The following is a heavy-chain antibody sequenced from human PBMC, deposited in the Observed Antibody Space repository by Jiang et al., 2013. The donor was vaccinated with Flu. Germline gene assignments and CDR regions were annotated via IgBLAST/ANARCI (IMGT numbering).Heavy chain of an antibody. D-gene: IGHD1-26*01. CDR3: ASRWSGGSYVTDAFDI. Sequence: SGAEVKKPGSSVKVSCKASGGTFSSYAISWVRQAPGQGLEWMGGIIPIFGTANYAQKFQGRVTITADESTSTAYMELSSLRSEDTAVYYCASRWSGGSYVTDAFDIWGQGTMVTVSS. CDR2: IIPIFGTA. J-gene: IGHJ3*02. V-gene: IGHV1-69*01. CDR1: GGTFSSYA.